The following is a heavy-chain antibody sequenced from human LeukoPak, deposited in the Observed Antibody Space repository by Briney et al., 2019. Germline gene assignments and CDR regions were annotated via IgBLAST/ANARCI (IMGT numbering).Heavy chain of an antibody. CDR1: GFTFSSYA. D-gene: IGHD3-10*01. CDR2: ISGSGGST. Sequence: GGSLRLSCAASGFTFSSYAMRWVRQAPGKGLEWVSAISGSGGSTYYADSVKGRFTISRDNSKNTLYLQMNSLRAEDTAVYYCARDKGEFYSYMSVWGNGTTVTVSS. CDR3: ARDKGEFYSYMSV. V-gene: IGHV3-23*01. J-gene: IGHJ6*03.